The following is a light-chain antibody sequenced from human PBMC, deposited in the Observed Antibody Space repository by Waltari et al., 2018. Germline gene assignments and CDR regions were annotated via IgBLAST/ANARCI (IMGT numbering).Light chain of an antibody. V-gene: IGLV1-40*01. Sequence: QSVLTQPPSVSGAPGQRVTISCTGSSSNIGAGYDVHWYQQLPGTAPKLLIYLNNNRPSGVPDRFSGSKSGTSDSLAITGLQAEDEADYYCQSYDSSLSASVFGGGTKLTVL. CDR3: QSYDSSLSASV. J-gene: IGLJ3*02. CDR2: LNN. CDR1: SSNIGAGYD.